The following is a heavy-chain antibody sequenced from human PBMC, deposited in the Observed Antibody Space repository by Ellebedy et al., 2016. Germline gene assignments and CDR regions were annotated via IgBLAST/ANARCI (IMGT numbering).Heavy chain of an antibody. V-gene: IGHV3-7*03. D-gene: IGHD4-11*01. CDR3: VPRGAFTVE. CDR1: GFTFSSYW. Sequence: GGSLRLSCAASGFTFSSYWMSWVRQAPGKGLEWVANIKEDGGEEHYVESVKGRFTISRDNSKNTLYLQLNNVRVEDTAFYHCVPRGAFTVEWGQGALVTVSS. CDR2: IKEDGGEE. J-gene: IGHJ1*01.